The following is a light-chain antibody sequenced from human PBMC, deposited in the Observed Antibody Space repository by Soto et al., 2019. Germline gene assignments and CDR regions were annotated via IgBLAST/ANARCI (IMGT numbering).Light chain of an antibody. CDR2: GAS. V-gene: IGKV3-20*01. CDR3: QQYGSSPLT. CDR1: QSVSSSY. J-gene: IGKJ4*01. Sequence: EIVLTQSPGTLSLSPGERATLSCRASQSVSSSYLAWYQHKPGQAPGLLIYGASSRAPGIPDRFSGSESGTDFTLTISRLEPEDFAVYFCQQYGSSPLTFGGGTKVEI.